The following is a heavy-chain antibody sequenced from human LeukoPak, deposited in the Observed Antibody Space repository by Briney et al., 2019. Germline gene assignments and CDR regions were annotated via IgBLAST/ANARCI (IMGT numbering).Heavy chain of an antibody. CDR3: ASRYDFWSGYHNNWFDP. Sequence: SETLSLTCTVSGGSISSSSYCWGWIRQPPGKGLEWIGSIYYSGSTYYNPTLKSRVTISVDTSKNQFSLKLSSVTAADTAVYYCASRYDFWSGYHNNWFDPWGQGTLVTVSS. J-gene: IGHJ5*02. D-gene: IGHD3-3*01. CDR1: GGSISSSSYC. CDR2: IYYSGST. V-gene: IGHV4-39*01.